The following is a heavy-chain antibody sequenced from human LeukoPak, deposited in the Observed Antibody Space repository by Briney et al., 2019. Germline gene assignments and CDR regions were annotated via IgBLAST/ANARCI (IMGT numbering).Heavy chain of an antibody. CDR2: IRNSEYT. J-gene: IGHJ4*02. D-gene: IGHD3-10*01. V-gene: IGHV4-4*07. Sequence: SSETLSLTCTVSGASINSYFWTWIRQPAGKGLEFIGRIRNSEYTNYNPSLKSRLTMSLDMSKNQFSLKLTSVTAADTAVYYCARRGYGSGSFNRYYFDYWGQGTLVTVSS. CDR3: ARRGYGSGSFNRYYFDY. CDR1: GASINSYF.